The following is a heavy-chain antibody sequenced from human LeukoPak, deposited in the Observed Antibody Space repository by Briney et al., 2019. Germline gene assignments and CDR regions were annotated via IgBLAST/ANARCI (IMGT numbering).Heavy chain of an antibody. CDR2: LYIGRDT. CDR3: ARESRVFIGDGYFLDS. CDR1: LVSISNYY. D-gene: IGHD3-22*01. J-gene: IGHJ4*02. Sequence: SETLSLTCTASLVSISNYYWSWIRQPAGKGLEWIGRLYIGRDTDYNPSLKSRVTMSADTSNSQFSLRLTSVTAADTAAYYCARESRVFIGDGYFLDSWGPGTLITVSS. V-gene: IGHV4-4*07.